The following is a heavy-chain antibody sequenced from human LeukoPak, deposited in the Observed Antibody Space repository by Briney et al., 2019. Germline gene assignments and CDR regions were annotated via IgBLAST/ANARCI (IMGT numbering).Heavy chain of an antibody. CDR2: IKCDGSEK. J-gene: IGHJ4*02. D-gene: IGHD6-19*01. V-gene: IGHV3-52*01. CDR3: AKETTVAGFYPYFDY. Sequence: PGGSLRLSCAASGFTFSSSWMHWVCQAPEKGLEWVADIKCDGSEKYYVDSVKGRFTISRDNSKNTLYLQMSSLRAEDTAVYYCAKETTVAGFYPYFDYWGQGTLVTVSS. CDR1: GFTFSSSW.